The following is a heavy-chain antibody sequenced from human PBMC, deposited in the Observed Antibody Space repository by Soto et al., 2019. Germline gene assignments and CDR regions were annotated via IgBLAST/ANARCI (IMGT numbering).Heavy chain of an antibody. CDR1: GGTFSSYA. Sequence: QVQLVQSGAEVKKPGSSVKVSCKASGGTFSSYAISWVRQAPGQGLEWMGGIISIFGTANYAQKFQGRVTITADKSTSTAYMELSSLRSEDTAVYYCARAPANYDFWSGYYRAGFDYWGQGTLVTVSS. V-gene: IGHV1-69*06. CDR3: ARAPANYDFWSGYYRAGFDY. CDR2: IISIFGTA. D-gene: IGHD3-3*01. J-gene: IGHJ4*02.